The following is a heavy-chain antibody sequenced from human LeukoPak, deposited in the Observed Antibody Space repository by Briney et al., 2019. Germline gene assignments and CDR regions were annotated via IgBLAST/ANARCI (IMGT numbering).Heavy chain of an antibody. CDR1: GFSIRDYY. V-gene: IGHV3-11*04. D-gene: IGHD1-14*01. CDR2: ISSSGTYV. J-gene: IGHJ6*03. Sequence: GGSLRLSCAASGFSIRDYYMTWIRQAPGKGLEWLAYISSSGTYVYYADSVKGRFTISRDNANNSLYVQMNSLRAEDTAVYYCTRGLDHHYYYYYIDVWGKGTTVTVSS. CDR3: TRGLDHHYYYYYIDV.